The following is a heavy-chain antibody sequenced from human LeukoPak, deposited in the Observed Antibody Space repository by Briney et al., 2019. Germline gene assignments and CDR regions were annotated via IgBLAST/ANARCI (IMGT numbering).Heavy chain of an antibody. V-gene: IGHV4-59*01. CDR2: IYYSGST. D-gene: IGHD2-21*02. J-gene: IGHJ4*02. Sequence: IXQPPGXGLEWIGYIYYSGSTNYNPSLKSRVTISVDTSKNQFSLKLSSVTAADTAVYYCAGTYCGGDCYSRLVYYSDYWGQGTLVTVSS. CDR3: AGTYCGGDCYSRLVYYSDY.